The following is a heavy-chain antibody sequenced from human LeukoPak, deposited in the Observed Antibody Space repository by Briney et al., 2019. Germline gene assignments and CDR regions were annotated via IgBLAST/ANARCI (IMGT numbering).Heavy chain of an antibody. J-gene: IGHJ4*02. CDR1: GGSISSYY. CDR3: ARYIAVAGKGHYFDY. Sequence: PSETLSLTCTVSGGSISSYYWSWIRQPAGKGLEWIGRIYTSGSTNYNPSLKSRVTMSVDTSKNQFSLKLSSVTAADTAVYYCARYIAVAGKGHYFDYWGQGTLVTVSS. CDR2: IYTSGST. V-gene: IGHV4-4*07. D-gene: IGHD6-19*01.